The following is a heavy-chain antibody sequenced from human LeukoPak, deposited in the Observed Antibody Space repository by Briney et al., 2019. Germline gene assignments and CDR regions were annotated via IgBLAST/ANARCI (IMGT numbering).Heavy chain of an antibody. CDR2: ISSSSGTI. V-gene: IGHV3-48*01. Sequence: PGGSLRLSCAASGFIFSNYNMNWVRQTPGKGLEWLSYISSSSGTIYYADSVKGRFTISGDNAKNSLYLQMNSLRAEDTAVYYCARALGYSYGYAVDYWGQGTQVTVSS. CDR1: GFIFSNYN. J-gene: IGHJ4*02. CDR3: ARALGYSYGYAVDY. D-gene: IGHD5-18*01.